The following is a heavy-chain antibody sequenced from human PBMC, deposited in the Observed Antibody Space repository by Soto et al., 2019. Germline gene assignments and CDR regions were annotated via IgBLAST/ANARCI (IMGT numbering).Heavy chain of an antibody. J-gene: IGHJ6*02. CDR2: IYYSGST. Sequence: PTGKGLEWIGYIYYSGSTNYNPSLKSRVTISVDTSMNQFSLKLSSVTAADTAVYYCARRVGYYGSGSYSTAYYYYYGMDVWGQGTTVSVSS. CDR3: ARRVGYYGSGSYSTAYYYYYGMDV. V-gene: IGHV4-59*08. D-gene: IGHD3-10*01.